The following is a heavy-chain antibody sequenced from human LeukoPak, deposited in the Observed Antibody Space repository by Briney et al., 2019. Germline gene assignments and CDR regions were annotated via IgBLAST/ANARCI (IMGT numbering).Heavy chain of an antibody. CDR2: INHSGST. D-gene: IGHD5-24*01. Sequence: SETLSLTCAVYGGSFSGYYWSWIRQPPGKGREWIGEINHSGSTNYNPSLKSRVTISVDTSKNQFSLKLSSVTAADTAVYYCARFKFIWPHGFFDYWGQGTLVTVSS. CDR1: GGSFSGYY. CDR3: ARFKFIWPHGFFDY. J-gene: IGHJ4*02. V-gene: IGHV4-34*01.